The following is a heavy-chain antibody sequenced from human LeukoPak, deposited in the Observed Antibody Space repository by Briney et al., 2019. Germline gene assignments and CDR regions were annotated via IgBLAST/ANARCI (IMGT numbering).Heavy chain of an antibody. V-gene: IGHV1-2*02. Sequence: GASVKVSCKASGYTFTGYYMHWVRQAPGQGLEWMGWINPNSGGTNYAQKFQGRVTMTRDTSISTAYMELSRLRSDDTAVYYCAREDVVVVAARVEENNWFDPWGQGTLVTVSS. CDR1: GYTFTGYY. CDR2: INPNSGGT. D-gene: IGHD2-15*01. CDR3: AREDVVVVAARVEENNWFDP. J-gene: IGHJ5*02.